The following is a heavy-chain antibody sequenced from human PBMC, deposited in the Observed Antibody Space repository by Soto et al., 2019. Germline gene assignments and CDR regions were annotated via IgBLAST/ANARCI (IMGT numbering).Heavy chain of an antibody. CDR1: GGSFSITNYY. Sequence: QLQVQESGPGLLKPSETLSLTCPVSGGSFSITNYYWGWIRQPPGKGLKWIGSVYYSGITYYNPSLKSRVTISVDTSKKQFSLDLSSVTAADTAVYYCVSQVPGIANYFDYWGQGALVTVSS. D-gene: IGHD2-21*01. V-gene: IGHV4-39*01. CDR2: VYYSGIT. CDR3: VSQVPGIANYFDY. J-gene: IGHJ4*02.